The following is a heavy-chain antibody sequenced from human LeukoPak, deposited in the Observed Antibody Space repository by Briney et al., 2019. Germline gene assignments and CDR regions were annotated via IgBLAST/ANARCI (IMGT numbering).Heavy chain of an antibody. CDR2: IKQDGSEK. V-gene: IGHV3-7*01. CDR1: GFIFSSYW. D-gene: IGHD3-22*01. Sequence: GGSLRLSCAASGFIFSSYWMSWVRQAPGKGLEWVANIKQDGSEKYYVDSVKGRFTISRDNAKNSLYLQMNSLRAEDTAVYYCARVLVVVISVDYGMDVWGQGTTVTVSS. J-gene: IGHJ6*02. CDR3: ARVLVVVISVDYGMDV.